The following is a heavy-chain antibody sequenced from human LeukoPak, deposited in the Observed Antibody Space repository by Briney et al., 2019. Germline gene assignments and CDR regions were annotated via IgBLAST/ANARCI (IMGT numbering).Heavy chain of an antibody. V-gene: IGHV4-59*01. J-gene: IGHJ6*03. Sequence: SETLSLTCTVSGGSISSYNWSWIRQPPGKELKWIGYIYYSGSTNYNPSLTSRVTISVDTSKNQFSLKLSSVTAADTAVYYCARVTAAGGYYYYMDVWGKGTTVTVSS. CDR2: IYYSGST. CDR3: ARVTAAGGYYYYMDV. CDR1: GGSISSYN. D-gene: IGHD6-13*01.